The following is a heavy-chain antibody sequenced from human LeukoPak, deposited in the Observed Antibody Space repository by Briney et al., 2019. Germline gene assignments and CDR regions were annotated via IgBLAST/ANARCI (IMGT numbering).Heavy chain of an antibody. CDR2: ISYDGSNE. V-gene: IGHV3-30*04. J-gene: IGHJ4*02. Sequence: GGSLRLSCAASGFTFSSYVMHWVRQAPGKGLEWVAIISYDGSNEYYADSVKGRFTISRDNSKNTLYLQMNSLRAADTAVYYCARGGIGYSYGQEFDYWGQGTLVTVSS. CDR1: GFTFSSYV. D-gene: IGHD5-18*01. CDR3: ARGGIGYSYGQEFDY.